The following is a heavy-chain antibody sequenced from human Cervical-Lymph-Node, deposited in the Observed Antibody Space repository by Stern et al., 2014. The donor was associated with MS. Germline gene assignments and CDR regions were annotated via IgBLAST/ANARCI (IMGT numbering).Heavy chain of an antibody. V-gene: IGHV3-30*03. Sequence: VHLVESGGDVVQPGRSLRLSCAASGFTFSSYGMHWVRKAPGKGMEWVTVISYDGNHKYYAASVKGRFTISRDNSKNTLHLQMNSVTPDDTAIYYCARDYEDTSMLFDHWGQGTLVTVSS. CDR3: ARDYEDTSMLFDH. CDR2: ISYDGNHK. J-gene: IGHJ4*02. CDR1: GFTFSSYG. D-gene: IGHD2-8*01.